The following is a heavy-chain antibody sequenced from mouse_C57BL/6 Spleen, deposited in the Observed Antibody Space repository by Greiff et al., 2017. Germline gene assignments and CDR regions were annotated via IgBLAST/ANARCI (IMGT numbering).Heavy chain of an antibody. J-gene: IGHJ4*01. Sequence: QVTLKESGPGILQPSQTLSLTCSFSGFSLSTFGMGVGWIRQPSGMGQEWLAHIWWDDAKYYNPALKSRLTISKDTSKNPVFLKIANVDTADTATYYCARIPYYYYVSSYHAMDYWGQGTSVTVSS. V-gene: IGHV8-8*01. CDR2: IWWDDAK. CDR3: ARIPYYYYVSSYHAMDY. CDR1: GFSLSTFGMG. D-gene: IGHD1-1*01.